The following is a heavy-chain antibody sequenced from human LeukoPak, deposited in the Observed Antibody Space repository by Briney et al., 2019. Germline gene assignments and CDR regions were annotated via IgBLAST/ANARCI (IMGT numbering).Heavy chain of an antibody. Sequence: PSETLSLTCTVSGGSISSYYWSWIRPPPGKGLEWIGYIYYSGSTNYNPSLKSRVTISVDTSKNQFSLKLSSVTAADTAVYYCASSDSSGIDAFDIWGQGTMVTVSS. CDR1: GGSISSYY. CDR3: ASSDSSGIDAFDI. V-gene: IGHV4-59*01. D-gene: IGHD3-22*01. CDR2: IYYSGST. J-gene: IGHJ3*02.